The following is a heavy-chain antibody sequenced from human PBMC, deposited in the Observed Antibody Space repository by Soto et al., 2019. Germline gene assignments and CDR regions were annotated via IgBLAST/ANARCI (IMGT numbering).Heavy chain of an antibody. Sequence: ETLSLTCAVSGYSISSGYYWGWIRQPPGKGLEWIGSIYHSGSTYYNPSLKSRVTISVDTSKNQFSLKLSSVTAADTAVYYCADGGNFDYWGQGTLVTVSS. CDR3: ADGGNFDY. CDR2: IYHSGST. J-gene: IGHJ4*02. V-gene: IGHV4-38-2*01. CDR1: GYSISSGYY. D-gene: IGHD2-15*01.